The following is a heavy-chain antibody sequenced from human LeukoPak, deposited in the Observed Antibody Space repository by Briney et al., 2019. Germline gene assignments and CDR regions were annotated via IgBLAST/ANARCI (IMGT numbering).Heavy chain of an antibody. CDR1: GFTFSSYA. D-gene: IGHD4-23*01. Sequence: GGSLRLSCAASGFTFSSYAMHWVRQAPGKGLEWVAVISYDGSNKYYADSVKGRFTISRDNSKNTLYLQMNSLRAEDTAVYYCTKVILRWLHDAFDIWGQGTMVTVSS. CDR2: ISYDGSNK. J-gene: IGHJ3*02. CDR3: TKVILRWLHDAFDI. V-gene: IGHV3-30-3*01.